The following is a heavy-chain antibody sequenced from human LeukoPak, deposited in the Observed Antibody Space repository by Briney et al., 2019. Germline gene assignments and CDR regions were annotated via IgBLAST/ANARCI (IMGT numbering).Heavy chain of an antibody. J-gene: IGHJ4*02. Sequence: GASVKVSCKASGYTFTGYYMHWVRQAPGQGLEWMGWIIPKSGGTNYAQNFQGRVTMTRDTSISTAYMELSGLRSDDRAVYYCVRDAIAAAGTGGWGQGTLVTVSS. V-gene: IGHV1-2*02. D-gene: IGHD6-13*01. CDR2: IIPKSGGT. CDR3: VRDAIAAAGTGG. CDR1: GYTFTGYY.